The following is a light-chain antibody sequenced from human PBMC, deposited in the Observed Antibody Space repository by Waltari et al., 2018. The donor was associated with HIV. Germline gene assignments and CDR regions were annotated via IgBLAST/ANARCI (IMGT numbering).Light chain of an antibody. V-gene: IGLV1-47*01. CDR2: RDN. CDR1: TSNIGSNY. Sequence: QSVLTQPSSASGTLGQRVTMSCSGSTSNIGSNYVYWYQQLPGTAPKLLIYRDNQRPSGVPDRFSGSKSGTSASLAISGLRSEDEADYYCAAWDDSLSGPTWVFGGGTTVTVL. CDR3: AAWDDSLSGPTWV. J-gene: IGLJ2*01.